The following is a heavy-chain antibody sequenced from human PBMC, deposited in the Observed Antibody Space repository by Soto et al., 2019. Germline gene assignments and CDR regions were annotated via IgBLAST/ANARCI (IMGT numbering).Heavy chain of an antibody. CDR2: ISAYNGNT. Sequence: ASVKVSCKASGYTFTSYGISWVRQAPGQGLEWMGWISAYNGNTNYAQKLQGRVTMTTDTSTSPAYMELRSLRSDDTAVYYCARGFGVVVAATYEFDPWGQGTLVTVSS. V-gene: IGHV1-18*01. CDR3: ARGFGVVVAATYEFDP. CDR1: GYTFTSYG. D-gene: IGHD2-15*01. J-gene: IGHJ5*02.